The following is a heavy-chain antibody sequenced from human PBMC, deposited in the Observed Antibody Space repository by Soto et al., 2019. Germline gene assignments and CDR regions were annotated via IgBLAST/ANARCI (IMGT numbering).Heavy chain of an antibody. Sequence: SETLSLTCAVYGGSFSGYYWSWIRQPPGKGQEWIGEINHSGSTNYNPSLKSRVTISVDTSKNQFSLKLSSVTAADTAVNYCARELPKGYDYIWGSYRHNWFDPWGQGTLVTVSS. J-gene: IGHJ5*02. CDR2: INHSGST. CDR3: ARELPKGYDYIWGSYRHNWFDP. D-gene: IGHD3-16*02. CDR1: GGSFSGYY. V-gene: IGHV4-34*01.